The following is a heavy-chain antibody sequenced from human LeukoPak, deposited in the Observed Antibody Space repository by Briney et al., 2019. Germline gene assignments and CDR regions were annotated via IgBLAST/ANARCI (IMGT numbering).Heavy chain of an antibody. Sequence: ASVKVSCKVSEYTLTELSMHWVRQAPGKGLEWMGGFDPEDGETIYAQKFQGRVTMTEDTSTDTAYMELSSLRSEDTAVYYCATGSGYYLGFDYWGQGTLVTVSS. V-gene: IGHV1-24*01. CDR2: FDPEDGET. CDR1: EYTLTELS. J-gene: IGHJ4*02. D-gene: IGHD5-12*01. CDR3: ATGSGYYLGFDY.